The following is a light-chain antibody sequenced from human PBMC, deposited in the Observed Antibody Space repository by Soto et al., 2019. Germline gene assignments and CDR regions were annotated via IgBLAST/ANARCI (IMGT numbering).Light chain of an antibody. V-gene: IGKV3-20*01. J-gene: IGKJ5*01. Sequence: ETVMTQSPGTLSVSLGERATLSCRASQSVSIHLAWYQQKPGQAPRLLIYDASNRATGIPARFSGSGSGTDFTLTISRLEPEDFAVYYCQHYGETPITFGLGTRLEIK. CDR3: QHYGETPIT. CDR1: QSVSIH. CDR2: DAS.